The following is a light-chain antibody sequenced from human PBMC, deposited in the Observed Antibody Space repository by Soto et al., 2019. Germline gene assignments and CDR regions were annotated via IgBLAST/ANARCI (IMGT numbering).Light chain of an antibody. Sequence: SYVLIQPPSVSAAPGQTAKITCGGTNIENKNVHWYQQKPGQAPVLVVYNDNIRPSGIPERFSGSNSGDTATLTVSRVEVGDEADYYCQVWDSSSEPYVVFGGGTKVTVL. CDR1: NIENKN. J-gene: IGLJ2*01. CDR2: NDN. V-gene: IGLV3-21*02. CDR3: QVWDSSSEPYVV.